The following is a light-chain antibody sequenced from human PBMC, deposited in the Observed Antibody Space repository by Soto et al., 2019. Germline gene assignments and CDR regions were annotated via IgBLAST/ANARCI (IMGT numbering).Light chain of an antibody. CDR2: EVT. V-gene: IGLV2-8*01. CDR3: SSYGGRNNIV. J-gene: IGLJ1*01. Sequence: QSVLTQPPSASGSPGQSVTISCTGTGSDIGNYNYVSWYQHHPGKAPKLIIYEVTERPSGVPDRFSGSKSGNTASLTVSGLQAEDEADYSCSSYGGRNNIVFGTMTKVTDL. CDR1: GSDIGNYNY.